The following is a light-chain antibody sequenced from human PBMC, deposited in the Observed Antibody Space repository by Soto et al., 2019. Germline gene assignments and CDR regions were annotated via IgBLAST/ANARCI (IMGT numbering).Light chain of an antibody. CDR3: QQYHHWPPLT. V-gene: IGKV3D-15*01. Sequence: EIVMTQSPATLSVSPGGRATLSCRASQSVSSNLAWYRQRPGQPPRLLIYGASTRATGIPARFSGSGSWTEFTLTISSLQSEDSAVYYCQQYHHWPPLTFGGGTKVEIK. CDR1: QSVSSN. CDR2: GAS. J-gene: IGKJ4*01.